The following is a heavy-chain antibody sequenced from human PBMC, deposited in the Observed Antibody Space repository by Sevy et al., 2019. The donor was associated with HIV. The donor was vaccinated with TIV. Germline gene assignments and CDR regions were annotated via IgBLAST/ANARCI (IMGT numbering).Heavy chain of an antibody. CDR1: GFPFSRHG. Sequence: GGSLRLSCAASGFPFSRHGMHWVRQSPGKGLQWVAVISEDGSEKQYADSVKGRLPISRDNSKDTVYLQMSSLRLEETAVYYCANSRGRYSGSSWLYYYYALDVWGQGTPVTVSS. CDR2: ISEDGSEK. D-gene: IGHD5-12*01. V-gene: IGHV3-30*18. J-gene: IGHJ6*02. CDR3: ANSRGRYSGSSWLYYYYALDV.